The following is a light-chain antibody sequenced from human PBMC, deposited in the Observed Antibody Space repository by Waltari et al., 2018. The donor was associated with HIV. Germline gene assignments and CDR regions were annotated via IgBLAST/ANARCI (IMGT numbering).Light chain of an antibody. J-gene: IGLJ1*01. CDR3: SSRAGGDNYV. CDR1: SSDVVGYNY. CDR2: DVS. V-gene: IGLV2-8*01. Sequence: QSALTQPPSASGSPGQSVTISCTGTSSDVVGYNYLSWSQQHPGKAPKLMIYDVSKRPSGVPDLFSGSKSGNTAFLTVSVLQAEDEADYYCSSRAGGDNYVFGTGTRVSVL.